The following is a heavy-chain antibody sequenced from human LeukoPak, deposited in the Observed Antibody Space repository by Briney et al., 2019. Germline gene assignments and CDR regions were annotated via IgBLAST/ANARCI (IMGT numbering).Heavy chain of an antibody. Sequence: PGGSLRLSCAASGFTFSSYSMNWVRQAPGKGLEWVSSISSSSSYIYYADSVKGRFTISRDNAKNSLYLQMNSLRAEDTAVYYCARESNGYNWFDPWGQGTLVTVSS. CDR3: ARESNGYNWFDP. CDR2: ISSSSSYI. CDR1: GFTFSSYS. D-gene: IGHD1-1*01. J-gene: IGHJ5*02. V-gene: IGHV3-21*01.